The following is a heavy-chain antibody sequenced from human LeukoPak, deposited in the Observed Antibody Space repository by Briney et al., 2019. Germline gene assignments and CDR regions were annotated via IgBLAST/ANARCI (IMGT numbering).Heavy chain of an antibody. V-gene: IGHV4-39*07. D-gene: IGHD5-12*01. CDR2: IYYSGST. Sequence: SETPSLTCTVSGGSISSSSYYWGWIRQPPGKGLEWIGSIYYSGSTYYNPSLKSRVTISVDTSKNQFSLKLSSVTAADTAVYYCARVARLRSHYFDYWGQGTLVTVSS. CDR3: ARVARLRSHYFDY. J-gene: IGHJ4*02. CDR1: GGSISSSSYY.